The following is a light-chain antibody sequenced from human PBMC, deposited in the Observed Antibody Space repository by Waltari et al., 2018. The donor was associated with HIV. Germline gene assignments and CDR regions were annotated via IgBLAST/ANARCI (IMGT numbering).Light chain of an antibody. CDR1: NDGIGNHYF. CDR2: DVN. J-gene: IGLJ1*01. CDR3: SSYVKGGSYV. Sequence: QSALAHTASVSASPGHSLTILCTGTNDGIGNHYFVPWYQVIPNRVPKLIIFDVNRRPSGISHRFSGSKSGYTASLMIFGLQPEDEADYFCSSYVKGGSYVFGSGTKV. V-gene: IGLV2-23*02.